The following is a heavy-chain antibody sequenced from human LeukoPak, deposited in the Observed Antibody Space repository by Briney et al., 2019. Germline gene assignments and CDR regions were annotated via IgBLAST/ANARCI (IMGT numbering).Heavy chain of an antibody. CDR3: ARLVSKYCSSTSCYSSWFDP. CDR1: GGSFSDFY. D-gene: IGHD2-2*02. J-gene: IGHJ5*02. V-gene: IGHV4-34*01. CDR2: INHSGST. Sequence: SETLSLTCAVFGGSFSDFYWNWIRQPPGKGLEWIGEINHSGSTNYNPSLRSRVTISVDTSKNQFSLKLSSVTAADTAVYYCARLVSKYCSSTSCYSSWFDPWGQGTLVTVSS.